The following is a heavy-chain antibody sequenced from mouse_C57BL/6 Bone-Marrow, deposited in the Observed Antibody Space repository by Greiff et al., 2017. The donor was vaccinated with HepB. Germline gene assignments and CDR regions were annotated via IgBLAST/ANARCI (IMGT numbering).Heavy chain of an antibody. J-gene: IGHJ2*01. Sequence: QVQLQQSGAELVRPGTSVKMSCKASGYTFTNYWIGWAKQRPGHGLEWIGDIYPGGGYTNYNEKFKGKATLTADKSSSTAYMQFSSLTSEDSAIYYCARRYYYGSSYYFDYWGQGTTLTVSS. V-gene: IGHV1-63*01. D-gene: IGHD1-1*01. CDR3: ARRYYYGSSYYFDY. CDR1: GYTFTNYW. CDR2: IYPGGGYT.